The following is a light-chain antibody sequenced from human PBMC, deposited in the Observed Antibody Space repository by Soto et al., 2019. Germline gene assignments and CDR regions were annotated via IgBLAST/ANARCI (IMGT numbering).Light chain of an antibody. J-gene: IGKJ1*01. Sequence: QLTQSPSSLSASIGDRVTITCRATQPISRYLAWYQQKPGAAPKLLIYAATTLQIGVPSRFSGGASGTVFTLTISSLQSDDFATYYCQQLNGYPPEFGQGTKVEVQ. CDR2: AAT. V-gene: IGKV1-9*01. CDR1: QPISRY. CDR3: QQLNGYPPE.